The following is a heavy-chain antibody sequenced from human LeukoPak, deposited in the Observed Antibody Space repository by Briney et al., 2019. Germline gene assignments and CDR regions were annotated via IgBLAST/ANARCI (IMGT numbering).Heavy chain of an antibody. CDR3: ARRAGEYSHPYDY. CDR1: GGSINSGDYY. CDR2: IYTSGST. D-gene: IGHD4-17*01. V-gene: IGHV4-61*02. J-gene: IGHJ4*02. Sequence: PSETLSLTCTVSGGSINSGDYYWSWIRQPAGKGLEWIGRIYTSGSTNYNPSLKSRVTISVDTSKNQFSLKLSSVTAADTAVYYCARRAGEYSHPYDYWGQGTLVTVSS.